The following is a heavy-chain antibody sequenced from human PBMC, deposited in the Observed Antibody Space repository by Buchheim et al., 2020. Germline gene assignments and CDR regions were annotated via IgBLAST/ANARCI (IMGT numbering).Heavy chain of an antibody. J-gene: IGHJ6*02. V-gene: IGHV3-66*01. CDR2: IYSGGST. D-gene: IGHD2-15*01. CDR1: GFTFSDYY. Sequence: VQLVESGGGLVKPGGSLRLSCAASGFTFSDYYMSWIRQAPGKGLEWVSVIYSGGSTYYADSVKGRFTISRDNSKNTLYLQMNSLRAEDTAVYYCARDSGGSCYGCYYYGMDVWGQGTT. CDR3: ARDSGGSCYGCYYYGMDV.